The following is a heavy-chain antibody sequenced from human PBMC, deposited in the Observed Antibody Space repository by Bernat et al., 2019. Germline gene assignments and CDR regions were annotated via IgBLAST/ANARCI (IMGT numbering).Heavy chain of an antibody. J-gene: IGHJ4*02. D-gene: IGHD3-3*01. V-gene: IGHV3-30-3*01. Sequence: LVESGGGVVQPGRSLGLSCAASGFTFSTYTMHWVRQAPGKGLEWVAVISYDGDNKYYADSVKGRITISRDNSRNTLYLRMNSLRPEDTAVYYCARGGMTIFGVSAGPDDYWGQGTLVTVSS. CDR2: ISYDGDNK. CDR3: ARGGMTIFGVSAGPDDY. CDR1: GFTFSTYT.